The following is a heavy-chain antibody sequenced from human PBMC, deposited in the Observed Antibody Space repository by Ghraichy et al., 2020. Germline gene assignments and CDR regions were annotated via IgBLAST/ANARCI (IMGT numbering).Heavy chain of an antibody. Sequence: GSLRLSCAVYGGSFSGYYWSWIRQPPGKGLEWIGEINHSGSTNYNPSLKSRVTISVDTSKNQFSLKLSSVTAADTAVYYCARGLRWFGIDYWGQGTLVTVSS. CDR2: INHSGST. CDR3: ARGLRWFGIDY. V-gene: IGHV4-34*01. J-gene: IGHJ4*02. CDR1: GGSFSGYY. D-gene: IGHD3-10*01.